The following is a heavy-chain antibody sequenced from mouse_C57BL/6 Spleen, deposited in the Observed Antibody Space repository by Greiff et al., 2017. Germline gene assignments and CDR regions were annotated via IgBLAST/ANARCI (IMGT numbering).Heavy chain of an antibody. CDR2: ISSGGSYT. Sequence: EVKLMESGGDLVKPGGSLKLSCAASGFTFSSYGMSWVRQTPDKRLEWVATISSGGSYTYYPDSVKGRFTISRDNAKNTLYLQMSSLKSEDTAMYYCARHEGDSSWFAYWGQGTLVTVSA. V-gene: IGHV5-6*01. CDR1: GFTFSSYG. J-gene: IGHJ3*01. CDR3: ARHEGDSSWFAY. D-gene: IGHD2-13*01.